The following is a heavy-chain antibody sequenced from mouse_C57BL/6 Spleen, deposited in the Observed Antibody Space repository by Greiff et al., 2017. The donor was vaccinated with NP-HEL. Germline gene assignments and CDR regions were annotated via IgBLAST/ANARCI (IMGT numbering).Heavy chain of an antibody. Sequence: QVQLQQSGAELVKPGASVKLSCKASGYTFTSYWMQWVKQRPGQGLEWIGEIDPSDSYTNYNQKFKGKATLTVDTSSSTAYMQLSSLTSEDSAVYYCARLRRLDYWGQGTTLTVSS. D-gene: IGHD1-2*01. J-gene: IGHJ2*01. CDR1: GYTFTSYW. V-gene: IGHV1-50*01. CDR3: ARLRRLDY. CDR2: IDPSDSYT.